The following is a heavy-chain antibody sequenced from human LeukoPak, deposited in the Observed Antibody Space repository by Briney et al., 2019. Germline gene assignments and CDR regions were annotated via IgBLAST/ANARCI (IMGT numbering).Heavy chain of an antibody. Sequence: ASVKVSCKASGYTFTGYYMHWVRQAPGQGLEWMGWINPNSGGTNYAQKFQGRVTMTRDTSISTAYMELSRLGSDDTAVYYCARSLIQLWLLGYWGQGTLVTVSS. CDR1: GYTFTGYY. CDR3: ARSLIQLWLLGY. J-gene: IGHJ4*02. CDR2: INPNSGGT. V-gene: IGHV1-2*02. D-gene: IGHD5-18*01.